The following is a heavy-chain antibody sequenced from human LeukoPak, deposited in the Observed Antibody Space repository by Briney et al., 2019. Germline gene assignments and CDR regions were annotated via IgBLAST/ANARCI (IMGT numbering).Heavy chain of an antibody. CDR1: GFTFSSYG. J-gene: IGHJ3*02. CDR2: IWYDGSNK. CDR3: ARQSPDVIGSGKAFDI. Sequence: GGSLRLSCAASGFTFSSYGMHWVRQAPGKGLEWVAVIWYDGSNKYYADSVKGRFTISRDNSKNTLYLQMNSLRAEDTAVYYCARQSPDVIGSGKAFDIWGQGTMVTVSS. V-gene: IGHV3-33*01. D-gene: IGHD3-10*01.